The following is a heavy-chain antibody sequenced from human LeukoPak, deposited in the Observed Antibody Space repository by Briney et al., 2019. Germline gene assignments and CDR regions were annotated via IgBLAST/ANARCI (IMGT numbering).Heavy chain of an antibody. J-gene: IGHJ6*03. CDR2: ISYGGSNK. CDR3: AKYYYDSSGYYTYYYYYMDV. D-gene: IGHD3-22*01. V-gene: IGHV3-30*18. Sequence: PGGSLRLSCAASGFTFSSYGMHWVRQAPGKGLEWVAVISYGGSNKYYADSVKGRFTISRDNSKNTLYLQMNSLRAEDTAVYYCAKYYYDSSGYYTYYYYYMDVWGKGTTVTVSS. CDR1: GFTFSSYG.